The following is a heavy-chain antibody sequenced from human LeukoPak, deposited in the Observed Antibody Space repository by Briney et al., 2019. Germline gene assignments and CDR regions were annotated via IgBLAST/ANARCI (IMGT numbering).Heavy chain of an antibody. CDR3: AKDNVPATAIPNFDY. D-gene: IGHD2-2*02. V-gene: IGHV3-30*18. CDR1: GFTFSSYG. CDR2: TSSDGSNK. J-gene: IGHJ4*02. Sequence: PGGSLRLSCAASGFTFSSYGMHWVRQAPGKGLEWVVVTSSDGSNKFYADSVKGRFTISRDNSKNMLYLQMNSLRAEDTAVYCCAKDNVPATAIPNFDYWGQGTLVTVSS.